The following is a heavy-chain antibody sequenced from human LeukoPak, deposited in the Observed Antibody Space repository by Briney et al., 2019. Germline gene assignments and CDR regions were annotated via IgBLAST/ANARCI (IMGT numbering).Heavy chain of an antibody. D-gene: IGHD3-10*01. CDR2: ISGSGGGT. CDR1: GFTFSDYS. V-gene: IGHV3-23*01. Sequence: TGESLRLSCAASGFTFSDYSMSWVRQAPGKGLEWVSGISGSGGGTSYADSVKGRFTISRDNSKNTLFLQMNSLRAEDTAVYYCAKDESYYTLDYWGQGTLVTVSS. J-gene: IGHJ4*02. CDR3: AKDESYYTLDY.